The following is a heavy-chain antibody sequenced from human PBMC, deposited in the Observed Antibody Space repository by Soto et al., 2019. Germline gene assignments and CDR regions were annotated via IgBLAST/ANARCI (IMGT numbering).Heavy chain of an antibody. CDR1: GFTFSSYV. D-gene: IGHD3-22*01. Sequence: PGGSLRLSCAASGFTFSSYVMHWVRQAPGKGLEYVSVISSNGGSTYYADSVKGRFTISRDKSKNTLYLQMNSLRAEGTAVYYCAKGYDSSGYTEYYYYGMDGWGQGTTVTVSS. J-gene: IGHJ6*02. CDR3: AKGYDSSGYTEYYYYGMDG. CDR2: ISSNGGST. V-gene: IGHV3-64*02.